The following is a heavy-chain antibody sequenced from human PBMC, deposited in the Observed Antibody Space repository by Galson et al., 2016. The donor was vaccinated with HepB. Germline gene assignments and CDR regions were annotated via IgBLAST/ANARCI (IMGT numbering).Heavy chain of an antibody. CDR1: GYSFPYYW. CDR2: IYPGDSEI. V-gene: IGHV5-51*01. J-gene: IGHJ6*02. D-gene: IGHD3-3*01. Sequence: QSGAEAKKAGESLKISCKASGYSFPYYWIGWVRQKPGKGLEWMGIIYPGDSEIRYSPSFQGQVTISVDKSISTTFLQWSSLKASDTAMYYCARQYNFWSGYSESYYGMDVWGQGTTVTVSS. CDR3: ARQYNFWSGYSESYYGMDV.